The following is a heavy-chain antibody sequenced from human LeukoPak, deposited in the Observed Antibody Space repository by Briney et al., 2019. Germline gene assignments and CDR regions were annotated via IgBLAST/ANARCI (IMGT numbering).Heavy chain of an antibody. CDR2: INSDGSSA. V-gene: IGHV3-74*03. CDR3: ARGRWELPDY. Sequence: GGSLRLSCAASGFTFSSYSMNWVRQAPGKGLVWVSYINSDGSSATYADSVKGRFTISRDNSKNTLYLQMNSLRAEDTAVYYCARGRWELPDYWGQGTLVTVSS. J-gene: IGHJ4*02. CDR1: GFTFSSYS. D-gene: IGHD1-26*01.